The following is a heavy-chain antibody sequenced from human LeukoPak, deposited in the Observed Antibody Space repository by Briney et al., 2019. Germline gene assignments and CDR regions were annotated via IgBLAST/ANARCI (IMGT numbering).Heavy chain of an antibody. CDR3: AREPLGYSYGYRSY. CDR2: IIPILGIA. D-gene: IGHD5-18*01. V-gene: IGHV1-69*04. Sequence: ASVKVSCKASGGTFSSYTINWVRQAPGQGLEWMGRIIPILGIANYAQKFQGRVTITADKSTSTAYMELSSLRSEDTAVYYCAREPLGYSYGYRSYWGQGTLVTVS. CDR1: GGTFSSYT. J-gene: IGHJ4*02.